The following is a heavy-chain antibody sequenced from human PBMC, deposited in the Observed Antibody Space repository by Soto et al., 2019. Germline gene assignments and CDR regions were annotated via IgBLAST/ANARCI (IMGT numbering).Heavy chain of an antibody. Sequence: EVQLVESGEGLVQPGGSLRLSCAGSGFTFSSYSMIWVRQAPGKGLEWVSYISSSSSTIYYADSVKGRFTNYRDNAKDPLYQQMNSLRDEDTAVYYCAIEVEVVITYNFDYWGQGPLVTV. CDR3: AIEVEVVITYNFDY. D-gene: IGHD3-22*01. CDR2: ISSSSSTI. CDR1: GFTFSSYS. V-gene: IGHV3-48*02. J-gene: IGHJ4*02.